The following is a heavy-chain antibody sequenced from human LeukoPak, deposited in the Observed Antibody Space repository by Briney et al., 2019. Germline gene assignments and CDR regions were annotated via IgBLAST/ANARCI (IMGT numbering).Heavy chain of an antibody. J-gene: IGHJ4*02. D-gene: IGHD3-22*01. V-gene: IGHV4-34*01. CDR2: INHSGST. CDR1: GGSFSGYY. CDR3: ARVGRTGTMIVVVNYYFDY. Sequence: SETLSLTCAVYGGSFSGYYWSWIRQPPGKGLQWIGEINHSGSTNYNPSLKSRVTISVDTSKNQFSLKLSSVTAADTAVYYCARVGRTGTMIVVVNYYFDYWGQGTLVTVSS.